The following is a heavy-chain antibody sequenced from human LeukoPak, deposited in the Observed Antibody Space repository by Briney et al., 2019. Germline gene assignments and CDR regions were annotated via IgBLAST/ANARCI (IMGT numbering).Heavy chain of an antibody. D-gene: IGHD6-19*01. CDR1: GFTFSAYV. Sequence: GGSLRLSCAASGFTFSAYVMHWVRQAPGKGLEWVAFIRSDGSNKYYADSVKGRFTISRDNSKNTLFLHMNGLRADDTAVYYCAKDQGSGAFDYWGQGTLVTVSS. CDR3: AKDQGSGAFDY. CDR2: IRSDGSNK. J-gene: IGHJ4*02. V-gene: IGHV3-30*02.